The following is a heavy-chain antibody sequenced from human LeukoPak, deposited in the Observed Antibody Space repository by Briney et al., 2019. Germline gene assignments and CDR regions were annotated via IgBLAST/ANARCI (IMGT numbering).Heavy chain of an antibody. CDR1: GFTFSSYG. V-gene: IGHV3-30*18. D-gene: IGHD3-10*01. CDR2: ISYDGSNK. CDR3: AKGLRPSMVRGVITPYFDY. Sequence: GGSLRLSCAASGFTFSSYGMHWVRQAPGKGLEWVAVISYDGSNKYYADSVKGRFTISRDNSKNTPYLQMNSLRAEDTAVYYCAKGLRPSMVRGVITPYFDYWGQGTLVTVSS. J-gene: IGHJ4*02.